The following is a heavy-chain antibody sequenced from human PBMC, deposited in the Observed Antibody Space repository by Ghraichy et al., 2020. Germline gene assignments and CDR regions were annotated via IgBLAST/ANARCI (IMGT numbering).Heavy chain of an antibody. Sequence: SCAPSGFSFSTYGVHWVRQAPGKGLEWVAVIWSDENNKYYADSVKGRFTISRDSSKNTVYLQMNSLRAEDTALYYCTRGLYPAGSPFDYWGQGALVTVSS. V-gene: IGHV3-33*01. J-gene: IGHJ4*02. CDR2: IWSDENNK. CDR1: GFSFSTYG. CDR3: TRGLYPAGSPFDY. D-gene: IGHD6-13*01.